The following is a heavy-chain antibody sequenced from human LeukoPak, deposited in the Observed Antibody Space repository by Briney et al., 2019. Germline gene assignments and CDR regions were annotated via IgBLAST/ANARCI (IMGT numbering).Heavy chain of an antibody. D-gene: IGHD6-6*01. CDR2: VSISSGTI. V-gene: IGHV3-48*01. CDR1: GFTFSGHN. CDR3: ARGSSGAAPLPLRKFYFDY. Sequence: GGSLRLSCAASGFTFSGHNMNWVRQAPGKGLEWISFVSISSGTIYYADSVKGRFTISRDNSKNTFYLQMISLRAEDTPVYYCARGSSGAAPLPLRKFYFDYWGQGTLVTVSS. J-gene: IGHJ4*02.